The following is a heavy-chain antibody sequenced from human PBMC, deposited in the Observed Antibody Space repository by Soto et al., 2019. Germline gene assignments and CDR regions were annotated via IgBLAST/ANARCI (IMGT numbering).Heavy chain of an antibody. CDR2: MYRGGST. J-gene: IGHJ6*02. Sequence: GSLRLSCAASGFTVSTSYMSWVRQAPGKGLEWVSIMYRGGSTSYAASVKGRFTISRDNSKNTLYLQMNSLRADDTAMYYCARDRRDVENYYGSALGGDLDVWGQGTTVTVSS. CDR1: GFTVSTSY. CDR3: ARDRRDVENYYGSALGGDLDV. V-gene: IGHV3-53*01. D-gene: IGHD3-10*01.